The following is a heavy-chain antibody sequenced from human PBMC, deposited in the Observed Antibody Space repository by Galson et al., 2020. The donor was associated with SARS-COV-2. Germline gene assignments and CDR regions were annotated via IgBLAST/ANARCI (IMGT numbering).Heavy chain of an antibody. CDR2: INPNNGDT. CDR3: ATGSLKY. Sequence: ASVKVSCKASGYSFTGYYMHWVRQAPGQGLEWMGWINPNNGDTNFAQKFQGRVTMTTDTSINTAYMEMSRLRSDDTAMFYCATGSLKYWGQGTLVTVSS. V-gene: IGHV1-2*02. D-gene: IGHD5-12*01. J-gene: IGHJ4*02. CDR1: GYSFTGYY.